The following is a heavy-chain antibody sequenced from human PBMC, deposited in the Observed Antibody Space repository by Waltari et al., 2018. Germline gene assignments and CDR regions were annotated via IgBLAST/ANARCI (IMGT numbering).Heavy chain of an antibody. Sequence: QVQLVQSGAEVTKPGASVTVSCKASGYTFTGYYLHWVRQAPGQGLEWMGRINPNSGGTNYAQKFQGRVTMTRDTSISTAYMELSRLRSDDTAVYYCASSPSSGLYAPDYWGQGTLVTVSS. J-gene: IGHJ4*02. CDR3: ASSPSSGLYAPDY. D-gene: IGHD6-19*01. CDR2: INPNSGGT. CDR1: GYTFTGYY. V-gene: IGHV1-2*06.